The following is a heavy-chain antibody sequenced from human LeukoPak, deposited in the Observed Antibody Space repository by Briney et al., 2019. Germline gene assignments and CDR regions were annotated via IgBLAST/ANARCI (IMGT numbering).Heavy chain of an antibody. CDR3: ARDRTAAAFDI. CDR2: ISSSSSYI. V-gene: IGHV3-21*01. Sequence: GGSLRLSCAASGFTFSSYSMNWVRQAPGKGLEWVSSISSSSSYIYYADSVKGRFTISRDNAKNSLYLQMNSQRAEDTAVYYCARDRTAAAFDIWGQGTMVTVSS. D-gene: IGHD2-8*02. J-gene: IGHJ3*02. CDR1: GFTFSSYS.